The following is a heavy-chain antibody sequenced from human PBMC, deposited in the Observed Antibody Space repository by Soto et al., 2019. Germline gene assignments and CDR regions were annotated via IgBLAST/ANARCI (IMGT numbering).Heavy chain of an antibody. Sequence: QVQLVQSGAEVKKPGASVKVSCKASGYTFTSYDINWVRQATGQGLEWMGWMNPNSGNTAYAQKFQGRVTMTRHTSISTAYMELSSLRSEDTAVYYCARERTGPNYFDYWGQGTLVTVSS. CDR3: ARERTGPNYFDY. CDR1: GYTFTSYD. J-gene: IGHJ4*02. D-gene: IGHD1-7*01. V-gene: IGHV1-8*01. CDR2: MNPNSGNT.